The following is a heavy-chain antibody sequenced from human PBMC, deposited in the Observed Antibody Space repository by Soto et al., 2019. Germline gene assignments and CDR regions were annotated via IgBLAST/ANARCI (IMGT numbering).Heavy chain of an antibody. CDR3: ARHGGSGTTFYYYYYYMDV. V-gene: IGHV4-39*01. D-gene: IGHD1-7*01. CDR1: GASITSSRYY. CDR2: IYYSGST. J-gene: IGHJ6*03. Sequence: QLQLQESGPGLVKPSETLSLTCTVSGASITSSRYYWGWIRQSPRKGLEWIGSIYYSGSTYYNPSLKSRVTISVDTSKNQFSLNLSSVTAADTAVYYCARHGGSGTTFYYYYYYMDVWGKGTTVTVSS.